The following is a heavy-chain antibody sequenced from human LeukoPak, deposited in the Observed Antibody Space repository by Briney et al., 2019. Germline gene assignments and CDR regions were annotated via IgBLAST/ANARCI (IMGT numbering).Heavy chain of an antibody. D-gene: IGHD5-12*01. V-gene: IGHV4-38-2*02. CDR3: ARAGYGGYFNWFDP. J-gene: IGHJ5*02. Sequence: KPSETLSLTCTVSGYSISSGYYWGWIRQPPGKGLEWIGSIYHSGSTYYNPSLKSRVTISVDTSKNQFSLKLSSVTAADTAVYYCARAGYGGYFNWFDPWGQGTLVTVSS. CDR1: GYSISSGYY. CDR2: IYHSGST.